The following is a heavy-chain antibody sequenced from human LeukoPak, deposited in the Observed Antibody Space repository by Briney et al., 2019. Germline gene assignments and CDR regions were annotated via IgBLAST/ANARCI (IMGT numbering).Heavy chain of an antibody. D-gene: IGHD3-3*01. V-gene: IGHV3-74*01. Sequence: GGSLRLSCAASEFTFNNYWMHWVRQAPGKGLVWVSRIKNDGKITTYADSVKGRFTTSRDNAKNTFYLQMNSLRVEDTAVYYCLLIILGGSSQHWGQGTLVTVSS. CDR3: LLIILGGSSQH. CDR1: EFTFNNYW. J-gene: IGHJ1*01. CDR2: IKNDGKIT.